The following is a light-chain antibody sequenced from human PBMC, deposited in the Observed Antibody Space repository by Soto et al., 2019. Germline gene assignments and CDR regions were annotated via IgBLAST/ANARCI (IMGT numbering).Light chain of an antibody. J-gene: IGKJ4*01. Sequence: IQLTQSPSSLSASVGDRVTITCRASQDIAIYLAWYQQKPGEAPKLLIYAASTLYGGVPSRFSGSGSGTDFTLTISSLQPEDFATYYCQQSYSTPPAFGGGTKVDI. CDR2: AAS. V-gene: IGKV1-39*01. CDR1: QDIAIY. CDR3: QQSYSTPPA.